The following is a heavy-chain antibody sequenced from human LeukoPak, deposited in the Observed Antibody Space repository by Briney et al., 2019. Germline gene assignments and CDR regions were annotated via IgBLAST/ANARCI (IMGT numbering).Heavy chain of an antibody. V-gene: IGHV1-2*04. Sequence: ASVKVSCKASGYTFTGYYMHWVRQAPGQGLEWMGWINPNSGGTNYAQKFQGWVTMTRDTSISTAYMELSRLRSDDTAVYYCARAGGGSRGVLRYFDWPPSAFDIWGQGTMVTVSS. CDR1: GYTFTGYY. D-gene: IGHD3-9*01. J-gene: IGHJ3*02. CDR2: INPNSGGT. CDR3: ARAGGGSRGVLRYFDWPPSAFDI.